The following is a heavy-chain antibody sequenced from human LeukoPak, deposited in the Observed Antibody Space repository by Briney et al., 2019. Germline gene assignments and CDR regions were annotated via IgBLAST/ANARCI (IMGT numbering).Heavy chain of an antibody. D-gene: IGHD3-16*01. Sequence: PGECLRLSCAASGFTFSSHAIHSARQARGRGLEYDSAISRNGGRTYYADYIQGRSTNFRDNSQNTLYPHMGILRAEDIAVYYCARRLTFDHWGQGTLVTVSS. CDR1: GFTFSSHA. CDR3: ARRLTFDH. V-gene: IGHV3-64*02. J-gene: IGHJ4*02. CDR2: ISRNGGRT.